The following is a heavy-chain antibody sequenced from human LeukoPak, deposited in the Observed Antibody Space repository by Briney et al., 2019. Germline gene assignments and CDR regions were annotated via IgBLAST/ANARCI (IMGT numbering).Heavy chain of an antibody. CDR1: GYTFTTYS. CDR3: ATATQPRGYFLH. Sequence: ASVTVSCKASGYTFTTYSLAWVRQAPGQSLEWMGWISVNNGDTNYAQSFQDRVTLTRDTSTNTAYLELRSLRSDDTAIIYCATATQPRGYFLHWGQGTLVTVSS. V-gene: IGHV1-18*01. J-gene: IGHJ1*01. CDR2: ISVNNGDT. D-gene: IGHD2-2*01.